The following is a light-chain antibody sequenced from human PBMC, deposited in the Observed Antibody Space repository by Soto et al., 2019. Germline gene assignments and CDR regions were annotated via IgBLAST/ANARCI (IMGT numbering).Light chain of an antibody. V-gene: IGKV3-20*01. CDR3: QHFRA. CDR1: QSVSSSF. Sequence: EIFLTQSPGTLSLSPGERATLSCRASQSVSSSFLAWYQQKRGQPPRILIYGASSRATGIPDRFSGSGSGTGFTLTLSRVEPDDFAVYYCQHFRAFGQGTRLEIK. CDR2: GAS. J-gene: IGKJ5*01.